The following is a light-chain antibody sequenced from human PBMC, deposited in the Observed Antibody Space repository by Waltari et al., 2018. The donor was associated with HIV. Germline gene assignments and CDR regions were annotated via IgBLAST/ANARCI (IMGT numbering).Light chain of an antibody. J-gene: IGLJ1*01. CDR2: GKN. CDR3: TSRDTSGDLYV. CDR1: SLRSYY. V-gene: IGLV3-19*01. Sequence: SSELTQEPVVSVAVGQTVKITCRGDSLRSYYASWYQQKPGQAPVVVMYGKNNGPSEIPDRFSVSASGNTAALTITGAQAEDEGDYYCTSRDTSGDLYVFGTGTTVFV.